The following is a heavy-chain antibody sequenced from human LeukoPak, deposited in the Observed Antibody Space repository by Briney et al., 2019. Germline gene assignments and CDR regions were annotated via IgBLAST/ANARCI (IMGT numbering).Heavy chain of an antibody. CDR1: GGSISSSSYY. Sequence: SETLSLTCTVSGGSISSSSYYWGWIRQPPGKGLEWIGSIYYSGSTYYNPSLKSRVTISVDTSKNQFSLKLSSVTAADTAVYYCARLRIDGYIWGQGTLVNVSS. V-gene: IGHV4-39*01. CDR3: ARLRIDGYI. CDR2: IYYSGST. D-gene: IGHD5-24*01. J-gene: IGHJ4*02.